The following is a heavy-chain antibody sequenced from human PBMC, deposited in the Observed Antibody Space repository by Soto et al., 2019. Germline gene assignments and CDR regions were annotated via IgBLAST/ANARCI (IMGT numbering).Heavy chain of an antibody. V-gene: IGHV1-2*02. CDR2: INPNSGGT. D-gene: IGHD6-13*01. CDR3: ARDRSVRYSSSWYYVLY. CDR1: GYTFTGYY. Sequence: ASVKVSCKASGYTFTGYYMHWVRQAPGQGLEWMGWINPNSGGTNYAQKFQGRVTMTRDTSISTAYMELSRLRSDDTAVYYCARDRSVRYSSSWYYVLYWGQGTLVTVSS. J-gene: IGHJ4*02.